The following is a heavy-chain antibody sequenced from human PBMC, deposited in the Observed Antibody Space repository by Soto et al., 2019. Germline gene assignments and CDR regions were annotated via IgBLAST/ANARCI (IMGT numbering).Heavy chain of an antibody. V-gene: IGHV1-18*01. CDR2: ISAYNGNT. J-gene: IGHJ6*02. D-gene: IGHD6-6*01. CDR3: ARDGPIAARPGGMDI. Sequence: ASVKVSCKASGYTFTSYGISWVRQAPGQGLEWMGWISAYNGNTNYAQKLQGRVTMTTDTSTSTAYTELRSLRSDDTAVYYCARDGPIAARPGGMDIWGQGTTVTVSS. CDR1: GYTFTSYG.